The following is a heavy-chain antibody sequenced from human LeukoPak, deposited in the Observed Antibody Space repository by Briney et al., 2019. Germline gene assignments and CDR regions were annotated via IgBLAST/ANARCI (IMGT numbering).Heavy chain of an antibody. CDR2: IRYDGSNK. D-gene: IGHD4-17*01. CDR3: ANLYMTTGTPELDY. CDR1: GFTFSSYG. V-gene: IGHV3-30*02. J-gene: IGHJ4*02. Sequence: GGSLRLSCAASGFTFSSYGMHWVRQAPGKGLEWVAFIRYDGSNKYYADSVKGRFTISRDNSKNTLYLQMNSLRAEDTAVYYCANLYMTTGTPELDYWGQGTLVTVSP.